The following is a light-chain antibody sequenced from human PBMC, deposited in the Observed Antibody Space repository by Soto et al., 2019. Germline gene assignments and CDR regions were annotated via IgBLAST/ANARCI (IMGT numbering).Light chain of an antibody. V-gene: IGKV3-15*01. CDR3: QQYNNWPPIT. J-gene: IGKJ5*01. CDR1: QSVKSN. Sequence: ETVMTQSPATLSVSPGERATLSCRASQSVKSNLAWYQQKPGQAPRLLIYGASTRASGVPARFSGSGSGTEFTLTISSLQSDDFAVYHCQQYNNWPPITFGQGTRLET. CDR2: GAS.